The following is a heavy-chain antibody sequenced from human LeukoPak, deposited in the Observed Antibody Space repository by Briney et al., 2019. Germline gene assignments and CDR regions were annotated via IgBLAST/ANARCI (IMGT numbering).Heavy chain of an antibody. CDR2: INTDGSST. V-gene: IGHV3-74*01. D-gene: IGHD6-6*01. J-gene: IGHJ4*02. Sequence: PGGSLRLSCAASGFTFSSYWMHWVRQAPGKGLVWVSRINTDGSSTTYADSVKGRFTISRDNAKNTLYLQMNSLSAEDTAVYYCARGYSSSYRIDYWGQGTLVTVSS. CDR3: ARGYSSSYRIDY. CDR1: GFTFSSYW.